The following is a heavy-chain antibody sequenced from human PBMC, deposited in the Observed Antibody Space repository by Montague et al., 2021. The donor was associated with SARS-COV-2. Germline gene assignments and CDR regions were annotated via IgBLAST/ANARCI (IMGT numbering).Heavy chain of an antibody. J-gene: IGHJ3*02. V-gene: IGHV3-48*03. CDR3: APREWELGAFDI. CDR2: ISSSGSTI. D-gene: IGHD1-26*01. Sequence: PLRLSCAASGFTFSSYEMNWVRQAPGKGLEWVSHISSSGSTIYYADSVKGRFTISRDNAKNSLYLQMNSLRAEDTAVYYCAPREWELGAFDIWGQGTMVTVSS. CDR1: GFTFSSYE.